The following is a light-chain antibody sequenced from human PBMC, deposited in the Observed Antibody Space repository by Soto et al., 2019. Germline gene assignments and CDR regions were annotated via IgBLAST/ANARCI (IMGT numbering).Light chain of an antibody. V-gene: IGKV3-15*01. CDR2: GAA. CDR3: QHYNNWPYT. J-gene: IGKJ2*01. CDR1: QSVSSN. Sequence: EIVMTQSPATLSVSPGERATLSCRASQSVSSNLAWYQQKPGQAPRLLIYGAATRATGSPARISGSGSGTEFTLTISSLQSEDFAVYYCQHYNNWPYTFGQGTKLEIK.